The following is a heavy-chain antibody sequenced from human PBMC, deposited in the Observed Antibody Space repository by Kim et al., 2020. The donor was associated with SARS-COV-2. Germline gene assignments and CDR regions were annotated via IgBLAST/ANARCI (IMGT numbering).Heavy chain of an antibody. V-gene: IGHV6-1*01. D-gene: IGHD6-13*01. Sequence: SQTLSLTCAISGDSVSSNSAAWNWIRQSPSRGLEWLGRTYYRSKWYNDYAVSVKSRITINPDTSKNQFSLQLNSVTPEDTAVYYCAREEYSSSWYRRTVYYYGMDVWGQGTTVTVSS. CDR1: GDSVSSNSAA. J-gene: IGHJ6*02. CDR3: AREEYSSSWYRRTVYYYGMDV. CDR2: TYYRSKWYN.